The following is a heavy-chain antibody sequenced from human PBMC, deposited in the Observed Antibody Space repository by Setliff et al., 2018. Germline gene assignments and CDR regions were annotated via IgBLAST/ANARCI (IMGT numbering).Heavy chain of an antibody. CDR2: IDPSDSYT. CDR3: ARIRRDIVVVVGATPDYYDYMDV. J-gene: IGHJ6*03. CDR1: GYSFTSYW. V-gene: IGHV5-10-1*01. D-gene: IGHD2-15*01. Sequence: GESLKISCKGSGYSFTSYWISWVRQMPGKGLEWMGRIDPSDSYTNYSPSFQGQVTISGDKSICTAYLQWSSLKASDTAMYYCARIRRDIVVVVGATPDYYDYMDVWGKGTTVTVSS.